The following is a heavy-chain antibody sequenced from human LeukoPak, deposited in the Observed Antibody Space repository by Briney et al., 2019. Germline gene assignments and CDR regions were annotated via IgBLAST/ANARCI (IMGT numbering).Heavy chain of an antibody. CDR3: ARDRYYFDSRGYYYPSYYFDY. J-gene: IGHJ4*02. D-gene: IGHD3-22*01. CDR1: GFIFSSYA. Sequence: GGSLRLSCAASGFIFSSYAMHWVRQAPGKGLEWVAITSSDGSDTYYADSVKGRFTISRDNSKNTLYLQMNSLRPEDTAVYYCARDRYYFDSRGYYYPSYYFDYWGQGSLVTVSS. CDR2: TSSDGSDT. V-gene: IGHV3-30*04.